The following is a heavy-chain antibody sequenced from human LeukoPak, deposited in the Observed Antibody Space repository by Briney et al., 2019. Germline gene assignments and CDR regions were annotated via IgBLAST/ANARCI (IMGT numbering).Heavy chain of an antibody. Sequence: PSETLSLTCTVSGGSISSSSYYWGWLRQPPGKGLEWIGSIYYSGSTYYNPSLKSRVTISVDTSKNQFSLKLSSVTAADTAVYYCARIRVNWFDPWGQGTLVTASS. CDR3: ARIRVNWFDP. D-gene: IGHD3-10*01. CDR2: IYYSGST. CDR1: GGSISSSSYY. J-gene: IGHJ5*02. V-gene: IGHV4-39*07.